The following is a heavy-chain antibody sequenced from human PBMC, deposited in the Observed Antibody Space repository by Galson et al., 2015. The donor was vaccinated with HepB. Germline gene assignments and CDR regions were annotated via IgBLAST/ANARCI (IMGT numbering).Heavy chain of an antibody. D-gene: IGHD3-22*01. CDR2: INHSGST. CDR1: GGSFSGYY. CDR3: ARTYYYDSSGYYYADDAFDI. Sequence: ETLSLTCAVYGGSFSGYYWSWIRQPPGKGLEWIGEINHSGSTNYNPSLKSRVTISVDTSKNQFSLKLSSVTAADTAVYYCARTYYYDSSGYYYADDAFDIWGQGTMVTVSS. V-gene: IGHV4-34*01. J-gene: IGHJ3*02.